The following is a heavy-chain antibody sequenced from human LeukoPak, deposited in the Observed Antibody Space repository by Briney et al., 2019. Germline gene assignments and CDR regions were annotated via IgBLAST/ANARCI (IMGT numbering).Heavy chain of an antibody. J-gene: IGHJ4*02. CDR2: ISGSGGST. CDR3: ARDSAGNDY. V-gene: IGHV3-23*01. Sequence: PGGSLRLSCAASGFTFSSYAMSWVRQAPGKGLEWVSAISGSGGSTYYADSVKGRFTISRDNAKNSLYLQMNSLRAEDTAMYYCARDSAGNDYWGQGTLVTVSS. CDR1: GFTFSSYA. D-gene: IGHD6-13*01.